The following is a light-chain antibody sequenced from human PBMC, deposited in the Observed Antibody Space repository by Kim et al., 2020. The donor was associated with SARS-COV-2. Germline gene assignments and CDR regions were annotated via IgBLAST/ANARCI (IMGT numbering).Light chain of an antibody. CDR3: LLSYSDSRV. CDR1: TGAVTSGPF. CDR2: DTG. J-gene: IGLJ2*01. V-gene: IGLV7-46*01. Sequence: PGGTVTATSDSSTGAVTSGPFPYWFQQKPGQAPRTLIYDTGNRHSWTPARFSGSLLGGKAALTLSAAQAEDEADYYCLLSYSDSRVFGGGTQLTVL.